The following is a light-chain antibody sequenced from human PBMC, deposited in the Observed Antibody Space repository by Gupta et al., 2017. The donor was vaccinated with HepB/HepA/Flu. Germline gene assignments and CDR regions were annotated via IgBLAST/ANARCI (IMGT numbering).Light chain of an antibody. J-gene: IGKJ4*01. CDR3: QQQGSSPIT. CDR2: GAS. Sequence: EIVLTQSPGTLSLSPGERATLSCRASQSVSSSYLGWYQQRPGQAPRLLIYGASNRATGIPDRFSGSGSGTDFTLTISRLEPEDFAVYYCQQQGSSPITFGRGTKVDIK. V-gene: IGKV3-20*01. CDR1: QSVSSSY.